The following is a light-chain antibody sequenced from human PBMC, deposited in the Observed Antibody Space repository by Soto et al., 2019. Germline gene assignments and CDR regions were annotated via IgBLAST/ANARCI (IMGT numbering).Light chain of an antibody. J-gene: IGKJ2*01. V-gene: IGKV4-1*01. CDR1: QSIFYNSNSKNS. Sequence: DIVVTQSPDSLAVSLGERATINCKSSQSIFYNSNSKNSLAWYQQKPGQPPKLLIYWASTRDSGVPDRFSGSGSGTDFPLTISSLQPEDVAVYHWQKYYGAPQTCGQGPKLEIK. CDR2: WAS. CDR3: QKYYGAPQT.